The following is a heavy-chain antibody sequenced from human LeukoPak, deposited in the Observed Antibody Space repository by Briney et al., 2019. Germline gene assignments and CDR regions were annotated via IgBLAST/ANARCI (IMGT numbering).Heavy chain of an antibody. D-gene: IGHD6-19*01. CDR3: ARGGAVAGLDY. J-gene: IGHJ4*02. CDR1: GFTFKSYG. CDR2: IWYDGSNK. Sequence: GGSLTLSCAASGFTFKSYGMHWVRQAPREGLEWVAVIWYDGSNKYYADSVKGRFTISRDNSKNTLYLQMNSLRAEDTAVYYCARGGAVAGLDYWGQGTLVTVSS. V-gene: IGHV3-33*01.